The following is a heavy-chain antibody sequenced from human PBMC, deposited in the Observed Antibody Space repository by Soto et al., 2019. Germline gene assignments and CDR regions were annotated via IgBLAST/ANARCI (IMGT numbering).Heavy chain of an antibody. CDR2: IYYIGST. CDR3: ARGLRRQLLNWFDP. Sequence: SETLSLTCTVSGGSISSYYWSWIRQPPGKGLEWIGYIYYIGSTNYNPSLKSRVTISVDTSRNQFSLKLSSVTAADTAVYYCARGLRRQLLNWFDPWGQGTLVTVSS. CDR1: GGSISSYY. D-gene: IGHD2-2*01. V-gene: IGHV4-59*01. J-gene: IGHJ5*02.